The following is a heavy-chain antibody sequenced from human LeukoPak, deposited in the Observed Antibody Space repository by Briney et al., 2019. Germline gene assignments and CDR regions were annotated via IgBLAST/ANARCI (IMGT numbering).Heavy chain of an antibody. V-gene: IGHV1-69*05. CDR2: SIPIFGTA. Sequence: SVKVSCKASGGTFSSYAISWVRQAPGQGLEWMGRSIPIFGTANYAQKFQGRVTITTDESTSTAYMELSSLRSEDTAVYYCARDTVLYGDDAFDIWGQGTMVTVSS. CDR3: ARDTVLYGDDAFDI. CDR1: GGTFSSYA. J-gene: IGHJ3*02. D-gene: IGHD4-17*01.